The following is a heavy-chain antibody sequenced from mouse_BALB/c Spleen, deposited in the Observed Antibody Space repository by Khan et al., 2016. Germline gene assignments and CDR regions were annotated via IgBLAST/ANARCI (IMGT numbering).Heavy chain of an antibody. V-gene: IGHV5-12-2*01. J-gene: IGHJ3*01. CDR2: ISNGGGST. D-gene: IGHD2-14*01. Sequence: EVELVESGGGLVQPGGSLKLSCAASGFTFSSYTMSWVRQTPEKRLEWVAYISNGGGSTYYPDTVKGRFTISRDNAKNTLYLQMSSLKSEDTAMYYCARRDYRYDWFAYWGQGTLVTVSA. CDR3: ARRDYRYDWFAY. CDR1: GFTFSSYT.